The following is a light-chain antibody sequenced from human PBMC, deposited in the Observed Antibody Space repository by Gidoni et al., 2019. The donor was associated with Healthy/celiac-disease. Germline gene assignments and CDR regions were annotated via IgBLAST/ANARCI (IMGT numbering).Light chain of an antibody. CDR2: DAS. CDR1: QDISNY. J-gene: IGKJ2*01. V-gene: IGKV1-33*01. Sequence: DIQMTHSPSYLSASVGDRVTITCQASQDISNYLNWYQQKPGKAPKLLIYDASNLETGVPSRFSGSGSGTDFTFTISSLQPEDIATYYWQQYDNLPYTFGQGTKLEIK. CDR3: QQYDNLPYT.